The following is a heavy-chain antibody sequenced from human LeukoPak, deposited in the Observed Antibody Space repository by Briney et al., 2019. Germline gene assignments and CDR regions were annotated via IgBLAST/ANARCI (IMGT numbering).Heavy chain of an antibody. J-gene: IGHJ4*02. D-gene: IGHD6-13*01. Sequence: GGSLRLSCAASGFTFSSYAMSWVRQAPGKGLEWVSAISGSGGSTYYADSVKGRFTTSRDNSKNTLYLQMNSLRAEDTAVYYCAKSYGSSWYMCFDYWGQGTLVTVSS. CDR3: AKSYGSSWYMCFDY. CDR2: ISGSGGST. V-gene: IGHV3-23*01. CDR1: GFTFSSYA.